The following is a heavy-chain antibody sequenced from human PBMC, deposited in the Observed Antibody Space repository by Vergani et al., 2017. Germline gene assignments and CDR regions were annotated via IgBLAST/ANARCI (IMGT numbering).Heavy chain of an antibody. CDR2: IYYSGRT. CDR3: ARDGASSSWSAFDY. J-gene: IGHJ4*02. Sequence: QVQLQESGPGLVKPSQTLSLTCTVSGGSISSGGYYWSWIRQHPGKGLEWIGYIYYSGRTYYNPSLKSRVTISVDTSKNQFSLKLSSVTAADTAVYYCARDGASSSWSAFDYWGQGTLVTVSS. CDR1: GGSISSGGYY. D-gene: IGHD6-13*01. V-gene: IGHV4-31*03.